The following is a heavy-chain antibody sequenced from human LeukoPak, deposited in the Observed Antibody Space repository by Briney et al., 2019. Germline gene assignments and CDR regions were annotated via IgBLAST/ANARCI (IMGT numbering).Heavy chain of an antibody. CDR2: INQRGVT. Sequence: SETLSLTCALYSGSFGDYRWSWIRQPPGKGLEWIGEINQRGVTTYNSFLKSRVILSVDTSKKQFSLKLTSVTAADTAVYYCARPPIERGIAAAGTATMDVWGQGTTVTVSS. D-gene: IGHD6-13*01. J-gene: IGHJ6*02. CDR3: ARPPIERGIAAAGTATMDV. CDR1: SGSFGDYR. V-gene: IGHV4-34*01.